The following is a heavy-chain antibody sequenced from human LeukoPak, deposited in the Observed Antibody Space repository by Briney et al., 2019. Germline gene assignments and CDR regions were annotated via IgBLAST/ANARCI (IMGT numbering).Heavy chain of an antibody. CDR3: ARETENFDY. CDR1: GXXXXSYA. J-gene: IGHJ4*02. V-gene: IGHV3-30*04. Sequence: GGSLRLXCAAXGXXXXSYAMXXXXXAPGXGLEWVALISYXXXKKYYADSVKGRFTISRDNSKKTLYLQMNSLRAEDTXVYYRARETENFDYWGQGTLVTVSS. CDR2: ISYXXXKK.